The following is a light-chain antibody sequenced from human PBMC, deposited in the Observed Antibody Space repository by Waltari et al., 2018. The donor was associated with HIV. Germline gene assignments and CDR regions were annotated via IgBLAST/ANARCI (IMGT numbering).Light chain of an antibody. Sequence: DIVITQSPDYLAVSLRERATINCKSSHSVLDYSYNKNYLAWYQQKPGQAPNLLMYWASTRESGVPDRFTGSGSGTDFTLTISSLQAEDVAIYYCQQYHTIPWTFGHGTRVEIK. CDR2: WAS. J-gene: IGKJ1*01. V-gene: IGKV4-1*01. CDR1: HSVLDYSYNKNY. CDR3: QQYHTIPWT.